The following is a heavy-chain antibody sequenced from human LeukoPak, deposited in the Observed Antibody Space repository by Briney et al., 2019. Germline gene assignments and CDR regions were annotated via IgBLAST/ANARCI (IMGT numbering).Heavy chain of an antibody. CDR2: ISGSGGST. CDR1: GFTFSSYG. Sequence: GGTLRLSCAASGFTFSSYGMSWVRQAPGKGLEWVSAISGSGGSTYYADSVKGRFTISRDNSKNTLYLQMNSLRAEDTAVYYCAKDGLAYYGSGSYYPDLYYYYMDVWGKGTTVTVSS. D-gene: IGHD3-10*01. V-gene: IGHV3-23*01. J-gene: IGHJ6*03. CDR3: AKDGLAYYGSGSYYPDLYYYYMDV.